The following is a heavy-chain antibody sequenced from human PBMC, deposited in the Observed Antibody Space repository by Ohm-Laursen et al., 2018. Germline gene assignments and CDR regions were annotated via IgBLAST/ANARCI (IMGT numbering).Heavy chain of an antibody. D-gene: IGHD2-2*01. CDR3: TKGCSNTCYIRVVF. CDR2: ISGSGSRT. V-gene: IGHV3-23*01. J-gene: IGHJ4*02. Sequence: SLRLSCAASGFTFSSYAMNWVRQAPGKGLEWVSGISGSGSRTYYADSVKGRFTISRDNSKNTLYLQMHSLRAEDTAVYYCTKGCSNTCYIRVVFWGQGTLVTVSS. CDR1: GFTFSSYA.